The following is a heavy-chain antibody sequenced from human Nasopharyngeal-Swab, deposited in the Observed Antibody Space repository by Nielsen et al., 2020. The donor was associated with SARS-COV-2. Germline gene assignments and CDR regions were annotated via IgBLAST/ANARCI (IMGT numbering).Heavy chain of an antibody. Sequence: SETLSLTCAVYGGSFSGYYWSWIRQPPGKGLEWIGEINHSGSTNYNPFLKSRVTISVDTSKNQFSLKLSSVTAADTAVYYCARKAAVAGTGALAFDYWGQGTLVTVSS. D-gene: IGHD6-19*01. CDR3: ARKAAVAGTGALAFDY. CDR1: GGSFSGYY. J-gene: IGHJ4*02. V-gene: IGHV4-34*01. CDR2: INHSGST.